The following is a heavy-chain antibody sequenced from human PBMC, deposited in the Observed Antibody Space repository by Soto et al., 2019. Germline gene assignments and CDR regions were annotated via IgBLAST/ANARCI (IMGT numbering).Heavy chain of an antibody. CDR3: ARAGCSGGSCRNYYYYGMDV. J-gene: IGHJ6*02. V-gene: IGHV4-61*01. CDR1: GRSVSSGSYY. CDR2: IYYSGST. Sequence: SETLSLTCTVSGRSVSSGSYYWSWIRQPPGKGLEWIGYIYYSGSTNYNPSLKSRVTISVDTSKNQFSLKLSSVTAADTAVYYCARAGCSGGSCRNYYYYGMDVWGQGTTVTVSS. D-gene: IGHD2-15*01.